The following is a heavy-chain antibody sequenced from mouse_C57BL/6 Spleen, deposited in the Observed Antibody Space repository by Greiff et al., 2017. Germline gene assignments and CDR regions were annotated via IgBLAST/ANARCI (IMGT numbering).Heavy chain of an antibody. V-gene: IGHV2-5*01. CDR2: IWRGGST. CDR1: GFSLTSYG. Sequence: VQVVESGPGLVQLSQSLSITCTVSGFSLTSYGVHWVRQSPGKGLEWLGVIWRGGSTDYNAAFMSRLSITKDNSKSQVFFKMNSLQADDTAIYYCAKTPITTVVESYWYFDVWGTGTTVTVSS. D-gene: IGHD1-1*01. J-gene: IGHJ1*03. CDR3: AKTPITTVVESYWYFDV.